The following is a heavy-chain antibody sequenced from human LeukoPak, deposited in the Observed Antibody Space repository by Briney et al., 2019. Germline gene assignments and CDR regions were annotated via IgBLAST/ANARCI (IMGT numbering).Heavy chain of an antibody. D-gene: IGHD4-11*01. Sequence: GASVKVSCKASGGTFSSYAISWVRQAPGQGLEWMGGIIPIFGTANYAQKFQGRVTITTDESTSTAYMELSSLRSEDTAVYYCARSVATVTIPGGAYYYYYMDVWGKGTTVTVSS. CDR3: ARSVATVTIPGGAYYYYYMDV. V-gene: IGHV1-69*05. J-gene: IGHJ6*03. CDR1: GGTFSSYA. CDR2: IIPIFGTA.